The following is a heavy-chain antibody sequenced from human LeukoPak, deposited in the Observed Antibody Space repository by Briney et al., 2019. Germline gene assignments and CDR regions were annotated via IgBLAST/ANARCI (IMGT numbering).Heavy chain of an antibody. J-gene: IGHJ6*02. D-gene: IGHD5-18*01. Sequence: SETLSLTCNVSGDSISSSAFYWGWIRQPPGKGLEWIGEINHSGSTNYNPSLKSRVTISVDTSKNQFSLKLSSVTAADTAVYYCARGHLGYGYSYYGMDVWGQGTTVTVSS. CDR2: INHSGST. CDR1: GDSISSSAFY. V-gene: IGHV4-39*07. CDR3: ARGHLGYGYSYYGMDV.